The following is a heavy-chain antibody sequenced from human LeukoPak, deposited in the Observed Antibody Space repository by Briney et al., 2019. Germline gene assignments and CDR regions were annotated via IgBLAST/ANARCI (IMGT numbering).Heavy chain of an antibody. J-gene: IGHJ3*02. Sequence: GGSLRLSCAASGFTFSNYWMHWVRQAPGKGLVWVSRITGDGSSTSYADSVKGRFTISRDDSKNTLYLQMNSLRAEDTAVYYCANRGYNYGLDAFDIWGQGTMVTVSS. D-gene: IGHD5-18*01. CDR2: ITGDGSST. CDR1: GFTFSNYW. V-gene: IGHV3-74*01. CDR3: ANRGYNYGLDAFDI.